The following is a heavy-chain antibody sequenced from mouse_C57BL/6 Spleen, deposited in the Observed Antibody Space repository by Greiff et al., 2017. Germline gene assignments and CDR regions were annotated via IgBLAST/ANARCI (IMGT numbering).Heavy chain of an antibody. CDR2: INPNNGGT. Sequence: VQLQQSGPELVKPGASVKMSCKASGYTFTDSNMHWVKQSHGKSLEWIGYINPNNGGTSYNQKFKGKATLTVNKSSSTAYMELRSLTSEDSAVYYCARGGDGYYVRAMDYWGQGTSVTVSS. J-gene: IGHJ4*01. D-gene: IGHD2-3*01. CDR1: GYTFTDSN. V-gene: IGHV1-22*01. CDR3: ARGGDGYYVRAMDY.